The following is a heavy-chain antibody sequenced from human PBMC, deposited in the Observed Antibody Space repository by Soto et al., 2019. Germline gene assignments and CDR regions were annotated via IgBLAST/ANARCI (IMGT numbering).Heavy chain of an antibody. Sequence: PGGSLSLSCASSGFTFSSYIMNWVRQAPGKGLEWVSYISSSSSTIYYADSVKGRFTISRDNAKNSLYLQMNSLRAEDTAVYYCARHPERIAQIGWFDPWGQGTLVTVSS. V-gene: IGHV3-48*01. CDR2: ISSSSSTI. J-gene: IGHJ5*02. CDR3: ARHPERIAQIGWFDP. D-gene: IGHD6-13*01. CDR1: GFTFSSYI.